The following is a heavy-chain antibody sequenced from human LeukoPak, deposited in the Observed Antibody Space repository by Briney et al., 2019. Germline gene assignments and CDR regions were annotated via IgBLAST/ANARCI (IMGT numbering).Heavy chain of an antibody. D-gene: IGHD6-13*01. CDR2: INHSGST. CDR3: ARGSDTAAGLY. CDR1: GGSFSGYY. V-gene: IGHV4-34*01. J-gene: IGHJ4*02. Sequence: SETLSLTCAVYGGSFSGYYWSWIRQPPGKGLEWIGEINHSGSTNYNPSLKSRVTISVDTSKNQFSLKLGSVTAADTAVYYCARGSDTAAGLYWGQGTLVTVSS.